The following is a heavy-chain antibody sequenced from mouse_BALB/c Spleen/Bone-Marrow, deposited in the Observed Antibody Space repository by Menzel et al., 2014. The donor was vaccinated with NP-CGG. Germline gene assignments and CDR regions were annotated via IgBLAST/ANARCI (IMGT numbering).Heavy chain of an antibody. V-gene: IGHV1-31*01. Sequence: EVMLVESGPELVKPGASVKISCKASGYSFTAYYIHWVKQSHVKSLEWIGRINPYNGATSYNQNFKDKASLTVDKSSSTAYMELHSLTSGDSAVYYCARKGNYGWFAYWGQGTLVTVSA. CDR2: INPYNGAT. CDR1: GYSFTAYY. J-gene: IGHJ3*01. D-gene: IGHD2-1*01. CDR3: ARKGNYGWFAY.